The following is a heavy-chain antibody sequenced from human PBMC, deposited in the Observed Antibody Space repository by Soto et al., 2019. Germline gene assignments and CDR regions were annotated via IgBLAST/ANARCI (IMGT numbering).Heavy chain of an antibody. Sequence: PGGSLRLSCAASGFTFSTYSMNWVRQAPGKGLEWVSYISSSSSTIYYADSVKGRFTISRDNAKNSLYLRMNSLRDEDTAVYYCAREGYPFDYWGQGTLVTVSS. D-gene: IGHD5-12*01. CDR1: GFTFSTYS. V-gene: IGHV3-48*02. CDR2: ISSSSSTI. CDR3: AREGYPFDY. J-gene: IGHJ4*02.